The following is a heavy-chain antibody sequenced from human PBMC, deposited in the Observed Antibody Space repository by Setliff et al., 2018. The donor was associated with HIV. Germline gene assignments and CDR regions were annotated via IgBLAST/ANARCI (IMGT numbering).Heavy chain of an antibody. CDR1: GYTFTSYY. Sequence: GASVKVSCKASGYTFTSYYVHWVRQAPGQGLEWMGILNPSGDSTAYAQKFQGRVTMTRDTSTSTVCMELSRLRSDDTAVYYCARGGYHGLGSYGDYWGQGTLVTVSS. D-gene: IGHD3-10*01. J-gene: IGHJ4*02. V-gene: IGHV1-46*01. CDR2: LNPSGDST. CDR3: ARGGYHGLGSYGDY.